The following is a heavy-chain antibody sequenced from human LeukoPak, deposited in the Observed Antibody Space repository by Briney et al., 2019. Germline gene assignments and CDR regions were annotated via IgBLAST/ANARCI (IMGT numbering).Heavy chain of an antibody. CDR2: ISSNGGST. J-gene: IGHJ4*02. Sequence: GGFLRLSCVGSGFTFGNFAIHWVRQAAGEGLGYVSGISSNGGSTDYGNSVKGRYTISRDNSKNTQYLQMGSLRAEDMAVYYCARGQTMPPDYFDYWAQETLVTVSS. CDR3: ARGQTMPPDYFDY. CDR1: GFTFGNFA. D-gene: IGHD1/OR15-1a*01. V-gene: IGHV3-64*01.